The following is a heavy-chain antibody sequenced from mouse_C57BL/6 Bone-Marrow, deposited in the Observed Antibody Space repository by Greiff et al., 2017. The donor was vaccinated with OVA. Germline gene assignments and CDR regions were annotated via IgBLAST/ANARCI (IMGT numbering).Heavy chain of an antibody. Sequence: VQLQESGAELVKPGASVKMSCKASGYTFTSYWITWVKQRPGQGLEWIGDIYPGSGSTNYNEKFKSKATLTVDTSSSTAYMQLSSLTSEDSAVYYCARRAWNGSSPWFAYWGQGTLVTVSA. D-gene: IGHD1-1*01. CDR2: IYPGSGST. CDR3: ARRAWNGSSPWFAY. CDR1: GYTFTSYW. J-gene: IGHJ3*01. V-gene: IGHV1-55*01.